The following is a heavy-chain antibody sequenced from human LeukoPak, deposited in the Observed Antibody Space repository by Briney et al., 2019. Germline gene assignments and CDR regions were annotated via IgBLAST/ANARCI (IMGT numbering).Heavy chain of an antibody. Sequence: LSLTCTVSGGSISSGDYYWSWIRQPPGKGLEWVSAINSAGSTYYGDSVRGRFTISRDNSKNVLHLQMNSLRAEDTALYYCAKDQNTVATAPFDYWGLGTLVTVSS. D-gene: IGHD4-17*01. CDR1: GGSISSGDYY. J-gene: IGHJ4*02. CDR3: AKDQNTVATAPFDY. V-gene: IGHV3-53*01. CDR2: INSAGST.